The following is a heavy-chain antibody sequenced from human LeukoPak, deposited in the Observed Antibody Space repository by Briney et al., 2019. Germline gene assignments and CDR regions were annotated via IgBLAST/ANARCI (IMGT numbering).Heavy chain of an antibody. V-gene: IGHV3-72*01. D-gene: IGHD1-14*01. CDR3: ARENRKSDFDY. J-gene: IGHJ4*02. CDR1: GFTFSDHY. Sequence: GRSLRLSCAASGFTFSDHYMDWVRQAPGKGLEWVGRIRNKAKSYAPEYAASVKGRFTISRDDSKNSLYLQMNSLKTEDTAVYYCARENRKSDFDYWGQGTLVTVSS. CDR2: IRNKAKSYAP.